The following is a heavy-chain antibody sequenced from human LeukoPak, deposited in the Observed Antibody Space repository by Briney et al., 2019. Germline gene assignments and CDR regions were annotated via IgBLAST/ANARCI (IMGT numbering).Heavy chain of an antibody. Sequence: GGSLRLSCAASGFTFSRYAMNWVRQAPGKGLEWVSVISGSGGSTYYADSVKSRFTISRDNSKNTLFLQMNSLRAENTAVYYCAKGSVAAVVTFIDFWGQGTLVTVSS. V-gene: IGHV3-23*01. D-gene: IGHD6-13*01. J-gene: IGHJ4*02. CDR2: ISGSGGST. CDR3: AKGSVAAVVTFIDF. CDR1: GFTFSRYA.